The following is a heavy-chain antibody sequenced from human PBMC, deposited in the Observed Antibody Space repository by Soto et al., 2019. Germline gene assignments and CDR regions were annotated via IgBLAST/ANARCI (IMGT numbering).Heavy chain of an antibody. J-gene: IGHJ6*02. Sequence: QVQLQESGPGLVKPSGTLSLTCDVSGGSINNGNSWSWVRQSPARGLEWIGEIYHSGRTDYNPSIKSRVTISLDRSKNQFSVKLRAVTAAVTAIDYFAGSYCSGGRCHSYVMDIWVQGTTVTVS. CDR3: AGSYCSGGRCHSYVMDI. CDR1: GGSINNGNS. D-gene: IGHD2-15*01. CDR2: IYHSGRT. V-gene: IGHV4-4*02.